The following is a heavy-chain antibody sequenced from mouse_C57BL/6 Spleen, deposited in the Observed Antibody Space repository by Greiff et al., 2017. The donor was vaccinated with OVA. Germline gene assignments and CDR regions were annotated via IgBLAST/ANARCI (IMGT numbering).Heavy chain of an antibody. CDR3: ASSSWGYAMDY. V-gene: IGHV2-2*01. CDR2: IWSGGST. J-gene: IGHJ4*01. Sequence: VQLQQSGPGLVQPSQSLSITCTVSGFSLTSYGVHWVRQSPGKGLEWLGVIWSGGSTDYNAAFISRLSISKDKSKSQVFFKMNSLQADDTAIYYCASSSWGYAMDYWGQGTSVTVSS. D-gene: IGHD6-1*01. CDR1: GFSLTSYG.